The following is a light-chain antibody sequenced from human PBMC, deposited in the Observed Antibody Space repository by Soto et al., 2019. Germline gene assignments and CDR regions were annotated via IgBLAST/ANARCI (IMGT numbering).Light chain of an antibody. CDR1: QSITTY. Sequence: DIQMTQSPSSLSASVGDRVTITCRASQSITTYLNWYQQKQGKAPRLLIYAASSLQSGVPSRFGGSGSWADFTLTISGLPPEDFATYYCQQSYSAPPTFGGGTKVQIK. J-gene: IGKJ4*01. CDR3: QQSYSAPPT. CDR2: AAS. V-gene: IGKV1-39*01.